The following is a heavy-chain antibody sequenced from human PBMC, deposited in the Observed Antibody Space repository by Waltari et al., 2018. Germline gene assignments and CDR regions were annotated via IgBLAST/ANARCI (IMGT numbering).Heavy chain of an antibody. Sequence: QVQLLESGGGVVRHGRSQRLSWAASGFTCSSHAMHCGRQAPGKGLEWVAVISYDGSNKYYADSVKGRFTISRDNSKNTLYLQMNSLRAEDTAVYYCARDRDTESVFDYWGQGTLVTVSS. D-gene: IGHD2-8*02. CDR3: ARDRDTESVFDY. CDR1: GFTCSSHA. V-gene: IGHV3-30*01. CDR2: ISYDGSNK. J-gene: IGHJ4*02.